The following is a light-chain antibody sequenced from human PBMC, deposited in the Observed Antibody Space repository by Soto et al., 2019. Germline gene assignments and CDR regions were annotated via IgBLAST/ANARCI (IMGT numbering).Light chain of an antibody. Sequence: EIVLTQSPATLSSSPGETATLSCRASQYVGSRLAWYQHKPGQAPRLLIYYMSKRATGIPARFSGSGSGTDFILTISSLAPDDFAIYYCHQRQSWPRTFGQGTKVEIK. CDR2: YMS. J-gene: IGKJ1*01. CDR1: QYVGSR. CDR3: HQRQSWPRT. V-gene: IGKV3-11*01.